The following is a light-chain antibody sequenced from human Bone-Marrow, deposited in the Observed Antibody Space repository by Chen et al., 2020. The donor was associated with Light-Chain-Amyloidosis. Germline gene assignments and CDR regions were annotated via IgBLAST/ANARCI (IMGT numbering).Light chain of an antibody. CDR2: EVP. CDR1: SSDVGGDNH. Sequence: QVALTQPASVSGSPGQSTTFSCTGTSSDVGGDNHVSWYHQHPDKAPKLIIYEVPNRPSWVPDRFSGSKSDNTASLTISGLQTEDEADYFCSSYTITNTLVFGSGTRVTVL. CDR3: SSYTITNTLV. J-gene: IGLJ1*01. V-gene: IGLV2-14*01.